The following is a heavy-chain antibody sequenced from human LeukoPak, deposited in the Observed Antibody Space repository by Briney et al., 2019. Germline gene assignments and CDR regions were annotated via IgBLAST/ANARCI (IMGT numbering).Heavy chain of an antibody. CDR1: VGAFSSDA. V-gene: IGHV1-69*06. CDR3: SRLWFWAFYFDF. D-gene: IGHD3-10*01. Sequence: SVKLSCKASVGAFSSDAICWVRQAPGQGLGWMGVVIPIFGTANYSQTFQGRVTITAEKSTSTAYIQLIRLRSDATAVDYCSRLWFWAFYFDFWGEGTLVSVS. J-gene: IGHJ4*02. CDR2: VIPIFGTA.